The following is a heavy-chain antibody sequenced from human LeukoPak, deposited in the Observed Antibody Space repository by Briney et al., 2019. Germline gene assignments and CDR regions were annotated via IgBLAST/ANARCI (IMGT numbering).Heavy chain of an antibody. CDR1: GFTVSSNY. Sequence: GGSLRLSCAASGFTVSSNYMSWVRQVPGKGLEWVSGINWNGGSRGYADSVKGRFTISRDNAKNSVYLQVNSLRSEDTAFYHCARDRCSSTSCYNTPNWFDPWGQGTLVTVSS. CDR2: INWNGGSR. V-gene: IGHV3-20*01. D-gene: IGHD2-2*02. CDR3: ARDRCSSTSCYNTPNWFDP. J-gene: IGHJ5*02.